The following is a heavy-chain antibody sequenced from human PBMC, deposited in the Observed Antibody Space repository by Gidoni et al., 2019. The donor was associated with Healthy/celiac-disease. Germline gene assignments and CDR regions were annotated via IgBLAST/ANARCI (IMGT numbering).Heavy chain of an antibody. J-gene: IGHJ4*02. CDR3: ASMVRGVTVVDY. CDR2: IYYSGST. V-gene: IGHV4-31*03. D-gene: IGHD3-10*01. CDR1: GGSISSGGYY. Sequence: QVPLQESGPGLVKPSHTLSFTCPVSGGSISSGGYYWRWIRQHPGKALEWIGYIYYSGSTYYNPSLKSRITISVDTSKNQFSLKLSSVTAADTAVYYCASMVRGVTVVDYWGQGTLVTVSS.